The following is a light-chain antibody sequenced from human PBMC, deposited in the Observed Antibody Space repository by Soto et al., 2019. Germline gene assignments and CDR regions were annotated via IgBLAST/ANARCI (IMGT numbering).Light chain of an antibody. CDR2: AAS. V-gene: IGKV3-15*01. CDR1: QSVSGN. J-gene: IGKJ5*01. CDR3: QQYKNWPPIT. Sequence: EIVLTQSPATLSVSPGERATLSCRASQSVSGNLAWYQQKPGQAPRLLIYAASTRATGIPARFSGSGSGTEFTLTISSLQSEDFAVYYCQQYKNWPPITFGQGTRLEIK.